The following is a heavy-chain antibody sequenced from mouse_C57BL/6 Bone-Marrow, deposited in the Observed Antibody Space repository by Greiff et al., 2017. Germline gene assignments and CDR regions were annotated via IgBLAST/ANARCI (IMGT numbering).Heavy chain of an antibody. J-gene: IGHJ2*01. D-gene: IGHD1-1*01. CDR2: IDPSDSET. Sequence: QVQLQQPGAELVRPGSSVKLSCKASGYTFTSYWMHWVKQRPIQGLEWIGNIDPSDSETHYNQKFKDKATVTVDKSSSTAYMQLSSLTSEDSAVYYCARGITTGEADYWGQGTTLTVSS. V-gene: IGHV1-52*01. CDR3: ARGITTGEADY. CDR1: GYTFTSYW.